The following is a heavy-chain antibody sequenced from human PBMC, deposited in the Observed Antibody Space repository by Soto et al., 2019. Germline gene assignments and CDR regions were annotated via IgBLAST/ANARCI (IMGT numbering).Heavy chain of an antibody. CDR1: GFTFSSYA. J-gene: IGHJ6*02. Sequence: GGSLRLSCAASGFTFSSYAMHWVRQAPGKGLEWVAVISYDGSNKYYADSVKGRFTISRDNSKNTLYLQMNSLRAEDTAVYYYARDIYDFWSDYYYGMDVWGQGTTVTVSS. CDR3: ARDIYDFWSDYYYGMDV. CDR2: ISYDGSNK. V-gene: IGHV3-30-3*01. D-gene: IGHD3-3*01.